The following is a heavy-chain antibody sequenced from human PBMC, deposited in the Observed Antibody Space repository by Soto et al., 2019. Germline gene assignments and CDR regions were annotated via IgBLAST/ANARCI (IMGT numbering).Heavy chain of an antibody. CDR3: ARGGGTILAPLP. D-gene: IGHD3-3*01. CDR2: INTNSGAT. V-gene: IGHV1-2*06. CDR1: GYTFTGYY. J-gene: IGHJ5*02. Sequence: QVQLMQSGAEMKKPGASVKVSCKASGYTFTGYYMHWVRQAPGQGLEWMGRINTNSGATKYAHKFQGRVTMTRDTSISTAYMELSGLTSDDKAVYFCARGGGTILAPLPWGQGTLVTVSS.